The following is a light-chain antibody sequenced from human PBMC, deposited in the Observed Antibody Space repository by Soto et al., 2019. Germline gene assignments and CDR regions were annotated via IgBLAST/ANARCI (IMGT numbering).Light chain of an antibody. Sequence: QSVLTQPASVSGSPGQSITISCTGTSSDVGGYNYVSWYQQHPGKAPKLMIYDVSNRPSGVSNRFSGSKSGNTASLTISGLQAEDEADYYCSSYTSSSTPPWVFGPGTKLTVL. J-gene: IGLJ1*01. V-gene: IGLV2-14*01. CDR2: DVS. CDR3: SSYTSSSTPPWV. CDR1: SSDVGGYNY.